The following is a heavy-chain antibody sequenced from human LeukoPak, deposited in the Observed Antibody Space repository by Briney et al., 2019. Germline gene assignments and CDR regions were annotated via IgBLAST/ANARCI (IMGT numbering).Heavy chain of an antibody. CDR1: GSTFSNYA. Sequence: PGGSLRLSCAASGSTFSNYAMRWVRQAPGKGLEWVSNITSTGDSTYYADSVKGRFTISRDNSKNTLYLQMNSLRAEDTAVYYCAKVLRYFMDVWGQGTTVTVSS. V-gene: IGHV3-23*01. CDR2: ITSTGDST. D-gene: IGHD3-9*01. J-gene: IGHJ6*02. CDR3: AKVLRYFMDV.